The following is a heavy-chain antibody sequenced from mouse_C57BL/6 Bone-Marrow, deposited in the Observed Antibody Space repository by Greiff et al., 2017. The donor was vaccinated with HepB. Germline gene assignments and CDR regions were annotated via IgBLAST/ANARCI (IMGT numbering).Heavy chain of an antibody. J-gene: IGHJ3*01. CDR2: IYPGSGNT. Sequence: QVQLQQSGPELVKPGASVKISCKASGYSFTSYYIHWVKQRPGQGLEWIGWIYPGSGNTKYNEKFKGKATLTADTSSSTAYMQLSSLTSEDSAVYYCARFPANWDVWFAYWGQGTLVTVSA. CDR1: GYSFTSYY. V-gene: IGHV1-66*01. CDR3: ARFPANWDVWFAY. D-gene: IGHD4-1*01.